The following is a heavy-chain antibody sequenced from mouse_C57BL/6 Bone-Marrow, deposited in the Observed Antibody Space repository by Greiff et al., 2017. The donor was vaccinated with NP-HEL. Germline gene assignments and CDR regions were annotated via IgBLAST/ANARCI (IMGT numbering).Heavy chain of an antibody. CDR1: GYTFTSYG. CDR2: IYPRSGNT. J-gene: IGHJ1*03. D-gene: IGHD1-1*01. CDR3: ARGKITTVVATFYWYFDV. V-gene: IGHV1-81*01. Sequence: VQLQQPGAELVKPGASVKLSCKASGYTFTSYGISWVKQRTGQGLEWIGEIYPRSGNTYYNEKFKGKATLTADKSSSTAYMELRSLTSEDSAVYFCARGKITTVVATFYWYFDVWGTGTTVTVSS.